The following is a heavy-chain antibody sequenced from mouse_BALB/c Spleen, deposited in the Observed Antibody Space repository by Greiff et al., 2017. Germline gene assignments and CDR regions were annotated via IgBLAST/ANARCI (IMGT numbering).Heavy chain of an antibody. Sequence: VQLQQPGADLVKPGASVKLSCKASGYTFTSYWMHWVKQRPGQGLEWIGEINPSNGRTNYNEKFKSKATLTVDKSSSTAYMQLSSLTSEDSAVYYCARGDGYYIDYWGQGTTLTVSS. CDR1: GYTFTSYW. CDR3: ARGDGYYIDY. V-gene: IGHV1S81*02. J-gene: IGHJ2*01. D-gene: IGHD2-3*01. CDR2: INPSNGRT.